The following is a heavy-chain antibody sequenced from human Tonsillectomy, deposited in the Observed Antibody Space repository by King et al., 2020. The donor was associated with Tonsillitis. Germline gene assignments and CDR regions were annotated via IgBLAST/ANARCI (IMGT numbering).Heavy chain of an antibody. CDR1: GFTFSDYS. J-gene: IGHJ5*02. Sequence: VQLVESGGGLVQPGGSLRLSCAASGFTFSDYSMNWVRQAPGKGLEWVSYISSSSSTIYYADSVKGRFTISRDNAKNSLFLQMNSLRAEDTAVYFCAREVYSYGYYWLDPWGQGTLVTVSS. D-gene: IGHD5-18*01. V-gene: IGHV3-48*01. CDR3: AREVYSYGYYWLDP. CDR2: ISSSSSTI.